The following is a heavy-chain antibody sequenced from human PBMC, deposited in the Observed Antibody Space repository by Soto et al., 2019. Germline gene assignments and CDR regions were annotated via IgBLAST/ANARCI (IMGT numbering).Heavy chain of an antibody. V-gene: IGHV3-23*01. Sequence: PGGSLRLSCAASGFTFSIYAMTRVRQAPGKGLEWVSSISDGGGRTYYADSVKGRFTISRDNSENTLYLQLNSLRAEDTAIYYCAKKRGARDADNQYYFDYWGQGTPVTVSS. D-gene: IGHD1-1*01. CDR3: AKKRGARDADNQYYFDY. CDR1: GFTFSIYA. CDR2: ISDGGGRT. J-gene: IGHJ4*02.